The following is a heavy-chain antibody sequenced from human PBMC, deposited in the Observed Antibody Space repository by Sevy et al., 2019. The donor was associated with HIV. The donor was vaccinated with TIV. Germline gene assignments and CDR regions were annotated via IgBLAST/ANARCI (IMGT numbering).Heavy chain of an antibody. Sequence: ASVKVSCKASGYSFTTYVLNWVRQAPGQGLEWMGWIDTNTGNPTYAQAFTGRFVFSLDTSVSTAYLQISSLKVEDTAVDYCARAPPATSFLVPRGFQHWGQGTLVTVSS. CDR3: ARAPPATSFLVPRGFQH. V-gene: IGHV7-4-1*02. J-gene: IGHJ1*01. CDR1: GYSFTTYV. D-gene: IGHD6-13*01. CDR2: IDTNTGNP.